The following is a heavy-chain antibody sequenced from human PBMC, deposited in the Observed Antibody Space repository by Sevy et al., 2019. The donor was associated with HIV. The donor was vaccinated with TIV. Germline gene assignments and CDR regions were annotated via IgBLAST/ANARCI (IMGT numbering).Heavy chain of an antibody. CDR3: GRDNWGSIDY. D-gene: IGHD7-27*01. V-gene: IGHV4-59*01. CDR1: GGSLNTYG. J-gene: IGHJ4*02. Sequence: SETLSLTCTVSGGSLNTYGWSWIRHPPGKGLEWIGYAYYNGGTNYNPSLKSRLTILVGTPERQFSLQLSSVTPADTAVYYCGRDNWGSIDYWGQGVLVTVSS. CDR2: AYYNGGT.